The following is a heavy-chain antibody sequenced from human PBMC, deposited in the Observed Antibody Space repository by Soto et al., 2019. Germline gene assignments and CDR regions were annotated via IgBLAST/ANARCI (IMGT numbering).Heavy chain of an antibody. J-gene: IGHJ3*02. V-gene: IGHV3-20*04. CDR2: INWSGSST. D-gene: IGHD6-19*01. CDR1: GFTFEDYG. Sequence: EVQLVESGGGVVRPGGSLRLSCAASGFTFEDYGMTWVRQVPGKGLEWVAEINWSGSSTSYADSVKGRFTISRDNAKNSLYLQMNSLRAEDTALYFCARDGGVAVAVDASDIWGQGTMVTVSS. CDR3: ARDGGVAVAVDASDI.